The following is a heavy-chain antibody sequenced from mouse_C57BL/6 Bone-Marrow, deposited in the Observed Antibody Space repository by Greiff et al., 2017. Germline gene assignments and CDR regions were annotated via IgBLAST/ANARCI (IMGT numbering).Heavy chain of an antibody. V-gene: IGHV7-3*01. CDR2: IRNKANGYTT. J-gene: IGHJ2*01. D-gene: IGHD1-1*01. CDR3: ASLYYGSSYDYFDY. Sequence: EVQLVESGGGLVQPGGSLSLSCAASGFTFTDYYMSWVRQPPGKALEWLGFIRNKANGYTTEYSASVQGRFTISRDNSQSIIYLQMNALRAEDSATYYCASLYYGSSYDYFDYWGQGTTLTVSS. CDR1: GFTFTDYY.